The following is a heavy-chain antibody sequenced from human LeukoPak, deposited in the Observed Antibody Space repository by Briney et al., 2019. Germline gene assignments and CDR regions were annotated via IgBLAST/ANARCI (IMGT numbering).Heavy chain of an antibody. CDR1: GFTFSSYW. CDR3: ARDTWGLGLDRYYYYGMDV. D-gene: IGHD3/OR15-3a*01. V-gene: IGHV3-7*01. CDR2: IKQDGSEK. Sequence: GGSLRLSCAASGFTFSSYWMSWVCQAPGKGLEWVANIKQDGSEKYYVDSVKGRFTISRDNAKNSLYLQMNSLRAEDTAVYYCARDTWGLGLDRYYYYGMDVWGQGTTVTVSS. J-gene: IGHJ6*02.